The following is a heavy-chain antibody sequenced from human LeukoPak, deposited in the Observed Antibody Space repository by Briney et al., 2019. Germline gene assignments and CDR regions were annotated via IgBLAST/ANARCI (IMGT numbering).Heavy chain of an antibody. CDR3: TTGEINSSGYYSAVDY. Sequence: GGSLRLSCAASGFTFSSYWMHWVRQAPGKGLVWVSRINTDGSSTSYADSVKGRFTISRENAKNTLYLQMNSLKTEDTAVYYCTTGEINSSGYYSAVDYWGQGTLVTVSS. D-gene: IGHD3-22*01. J-gene: IGHJ4*02. V-gene: IGHV3-74*01. CDR2: INTDGSST. CDR1: GFTFSSYW.